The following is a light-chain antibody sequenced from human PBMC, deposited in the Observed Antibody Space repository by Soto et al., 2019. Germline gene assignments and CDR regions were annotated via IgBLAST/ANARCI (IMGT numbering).Light chain of an antibody. Sequence: EIVLSQSPATLSLSPGERATLSCRASQSVGSYLAWYQHIPGQAPRLLIYDASQRATGIPARFSGSGSGTDFTLTISSLEPEDFAVYYCQQRSNWPPTWTFGQGTKVEVK. CDR1: QSVGSY. CDR3: QQRSNWPPTWT. V-gene: IGKV3-11*01. J-gene: IGKJ1*01. CDR2: DAS.